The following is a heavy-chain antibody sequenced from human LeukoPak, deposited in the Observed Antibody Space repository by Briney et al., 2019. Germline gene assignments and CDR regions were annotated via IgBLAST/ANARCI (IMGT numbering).Heavy chain of an antibody. J-gene: IGHJ3*02. CDR2: INHSGST. D-gene: IGHD2-15*01. CDR1: GGSFSGYY. CDR3: ARVKGAVVFDFDI. V-gene: IGHV4-34*01. Sequence: SETLSLTCAVYGGSFSGYYWSWIRQPPGKGLEWIGEINHSGSTNYNPSLKSRVTISVDTSKNQFSLKLSSVTAADTAVYYCARVKGAVVFDFDIWGQGTMVTVSS.